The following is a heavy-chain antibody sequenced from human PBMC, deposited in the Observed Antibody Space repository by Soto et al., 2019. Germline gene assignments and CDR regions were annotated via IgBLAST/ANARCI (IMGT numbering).Heavy chain of an antibody. CDR1: GFTFSSYW. D-gene: IGHD2-15*01. CDR2: INSDGSST. CDR3: VRTSLVVAAATREDY. Sequence: EVQLVESGGGLVQPGGSLRLSCAASGFTFSSYWMHWVRQAPGKGLVWVSRINSDGSSTSYADSVKGRFTISRDNAKNTLSLQMNSLRAEDTAVYYCVRTSLVVAAATREDYWCQGTLVTVSS. V-gene: IGHV3-74*01. J-gene: IGHJ4*02.